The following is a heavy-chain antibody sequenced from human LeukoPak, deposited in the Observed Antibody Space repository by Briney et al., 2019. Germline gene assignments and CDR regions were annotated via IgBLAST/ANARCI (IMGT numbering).Heavy chain of an antibody. CDR3: TRGGEEPFDY. J-gene: IGHJ4*02. CDR1: GFTFTRFW. D-gene: IGHD3-10*01. CDR2: INGEGTTT. Sequence: PGGSLRLSCAGSGFTFTRFWMLWVRQAPGKGLVWGSRINGEGTTTTYADSVEGRFTISRDENTLYLQMNHLRVADTAVYYCTRGGEEPFDYWGQGTLVTVSS. V-gene: IGHV3-74*01.